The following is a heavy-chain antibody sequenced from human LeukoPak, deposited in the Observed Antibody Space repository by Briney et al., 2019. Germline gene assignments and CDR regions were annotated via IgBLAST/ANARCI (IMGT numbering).Heavy chain of an antibody. J-gene: IGHJ5*02. V-gene: IGHV1-46*01. CDR2: INPSGGDT. Sequence: ASVKVSCKASGYTFTSYYMHWVRQAPGQGLEWMGIINPSGGDTSYAQKFQGRVTMTRDTSTSTVYMELSSLRSEDTAVYYCARACTAMVYWFDPWGQGTLVTVSS. CDR3: ARACTAMVYWFDP. CDR1: GYTFTSYY. D-gene: IGHD5-18*01.